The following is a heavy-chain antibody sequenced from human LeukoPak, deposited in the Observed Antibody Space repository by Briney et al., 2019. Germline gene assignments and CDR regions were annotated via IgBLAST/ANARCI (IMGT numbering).Heavy chain of an antibody. V-gene: IGHV3-23*01. CDR1: GFTVSSKY. CDR2: ISGSGGST. J-gene: IGHJ4*02. CDR3: AKQDIVVVPAATHRFDY. D-gene: IGHD2-2*01. Sequence: GGSLRLSCAASGFTVSSKYMSWVRQAPGKGLEWVSAISGSGGSTYYADSVKGRFTISRDNSKNTLYLQMNSLRAEDTAVYYCAKQDIVVVPAATHRFDYWGQGTLVTVSS.